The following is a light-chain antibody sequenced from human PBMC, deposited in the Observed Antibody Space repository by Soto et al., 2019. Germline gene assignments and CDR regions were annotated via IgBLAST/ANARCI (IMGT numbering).Light chain of an antibody. CDR1: QSVSSY. CDR2: DAS. J-gene: IGKJ1*01. Sequence: EIVLTQSPATLSLSPGERATLSCRASQSVSSYLAWYQQKPGQAPRLLIYDASNRATGIPARFSGSGSGTDFTLNISSLEPEDFATYYCQQYNSYPWTFGQGTRVEIK. V-gene: IGKV3-11*01. CDR3: QQYNSYPWT.